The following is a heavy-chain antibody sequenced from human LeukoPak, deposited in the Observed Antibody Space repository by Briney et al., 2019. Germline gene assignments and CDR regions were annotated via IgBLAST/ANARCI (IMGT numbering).Heavy chain of an antibody. V-gene: IGHV4-38-2*02. J-gene: IGHJ3*02. CDR2: IYYSGST. D-gene: IGHD2-15*01. Sequence: PSETLSLTCTVSGYSISSGYYWGWIRPPPGKGLEWIGSIYYSGSTYYNPSLKSRVTISVDTSKNQFSLKLSSVTAADTAVYYCARQLPVAYPPSWFDIWGQGTMVTVSS. CDR3: ARQLPVAYPPSWFDI. CDR1: GYSISSGYY.